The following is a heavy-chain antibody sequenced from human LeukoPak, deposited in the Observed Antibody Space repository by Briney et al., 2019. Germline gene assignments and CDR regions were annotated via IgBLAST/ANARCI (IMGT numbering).Heavy chain of an antibody. Sequence: AGGSLRLSCAASGFTFSSYAMSWVRQAPGKGLEWVSAISGSGGSTYYADSVKGRFTISRDNSKNTLYLQMNSLRAEDTAVYYCAKMGYYGGNPLDYWGQGTLVTVSS. D-gene: IGHD4-23*01. V-gene: IGHV3-23*01. CDR3: AKMGYYGGNPLDY. CDR2: ISGSGGST. J-gene: IGHJ4*02. CDR1: GFTFSSYA.